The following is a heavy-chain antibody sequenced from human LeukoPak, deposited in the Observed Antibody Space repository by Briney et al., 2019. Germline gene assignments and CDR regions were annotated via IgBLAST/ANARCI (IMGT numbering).Heavy chain of an antibody. CDR3: ARVGYYPDYYMDV. Sequence: SETLSLTCTVSGGSISTSNHYWGWIRQPPGKGLEWIGTIYHSGSSYYNPSLKSRVTISVDTSKNQFSLQLNSVTAADTALFFCARVGYYPDYYMDVWGKGTTVTVSS. J-gene: IGHJ6*03. V-gene: IGHV4-39*07. CDR2: IYHSGSS. CDR1: GGSISTSNHY. D-gene: IGHD2-21*01.